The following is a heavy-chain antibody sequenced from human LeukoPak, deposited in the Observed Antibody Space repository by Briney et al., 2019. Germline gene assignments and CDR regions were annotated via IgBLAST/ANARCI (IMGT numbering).Heavy chain of an antibody. V-gene: IGHV3-74*01. CDR2: IKGDGSST. CDR3: AKDNSPGWFGP. Sequence: PGGSLKLPCVTSGFTFNNYWMHWVRQVPGKGLVWVSRIKGDGSSTSYADSVKGRFTISRDNAKNTLYLQMNSLRADDTAVYYCAKDNSPGWFGPWGQGTLVTVSS. CDR1: GFTFNNYW. J-gene: IGHJ5*02. D-gene: IGHD4-11*01.